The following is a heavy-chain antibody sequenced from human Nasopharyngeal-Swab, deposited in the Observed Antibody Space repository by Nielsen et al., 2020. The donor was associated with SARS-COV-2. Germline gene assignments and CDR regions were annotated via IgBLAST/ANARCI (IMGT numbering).Heavy chain of an antibody. CDR1: GFTFSSYA. D-gene: IGHD6-13*01. CDR3: ARGIVAAGLDY. V-gene: IGHV3-30-3*01. CDR2: ISYDGSNK. J-gene: IGHJ4*02. Sequence: GESLKISCAASGFTFSSYAMHWVRQAPGKGLEWVAVISYDGSNKYYADSVKGRFTISRDNSKNTLYLQMNSLRAEDTAVYYCARGIVAAGLDYWGQGTLVTVSS.